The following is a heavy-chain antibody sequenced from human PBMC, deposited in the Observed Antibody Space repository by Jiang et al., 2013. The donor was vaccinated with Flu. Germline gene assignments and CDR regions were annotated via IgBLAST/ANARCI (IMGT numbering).Heavy chain of an antibody. CDR1: GGSISSGDYY. J-gene: IGHJ4*02. Sequence: GPGLVKPSQTLSLTCTVSGGSISSGDYYWSWIRQPPGKGLEWIGYIYYSGSTYYNPSLKSRVTISVDTSKNQFSLKLSSVTAADTAVYYCARGGFYYYDSSGYYYEGPFGYWGQGTLVTVSS. CDR2: IYYSGST. CDR3: ARGGFYYYDSSGYYYEGPFGY. V-gene: IGHV4-30-4*01. D-gene: IGHD3-22*01.